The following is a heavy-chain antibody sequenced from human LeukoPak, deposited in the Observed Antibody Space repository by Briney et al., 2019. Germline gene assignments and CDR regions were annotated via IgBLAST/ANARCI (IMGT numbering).Heavy chain of an antibody. CDR3: ARGVSSSWYYFDY. J-gene: IGHJ4*02. CDR2: INPNSGGT. CDR1: GYTFTGYY. V-gene: IGHV1-2*02. Sequence: ASAKVSCKASGYTFTGYYMHWVRQAPGQGLEWMGWINPNSGGTNYAQKFQGRVTMTRDTSISTAYMELSRLRSDDTAVYYCARGVSSSWYYFDYWGQGTLVTVSS. D-gene: IGHD6-13*01.